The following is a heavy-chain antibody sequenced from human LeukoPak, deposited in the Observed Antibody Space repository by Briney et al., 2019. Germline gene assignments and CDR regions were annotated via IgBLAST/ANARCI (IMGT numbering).Heavy chain of an antibody. V-gene: IGHV3-30*02. J-gene: IGHJ5*01. CDR2: IRYDGSNK. D-gene: IGHD6-6*01. CDR1: EFSVGSNY. Sequence: PGGSLRLSCAASEFSVGSNYMTWVRQAPGKGLEWVAFIRYDGSNKYYSDSVKGRFTISRDNAKNSLYLQMSSLRVEDTAVYYCTRDPRHFDSCGQGTLVTVSS. CDR3: TRDPRHFDS.